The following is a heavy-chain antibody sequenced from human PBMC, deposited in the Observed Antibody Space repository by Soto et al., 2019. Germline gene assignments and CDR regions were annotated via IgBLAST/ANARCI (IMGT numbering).Heavy chain of an antibody. CDR1: GFTVSNNY. J-gene: IGHJ4*02. V-gene: IGHV3-66*01. Sequence: EVQLVESGGGLVQRGGSLRLSCAASGFTVSNNYMSWVRQAPGKGLEWVSVIYDGGSTYYADSVKDRFTISRDNSKNTLYLQMTSLRAEDTAVYYCARGHYGSPPGYFDCWGQGAPVTVSS. D-gene: IGHD3-10*01. CDR2: IYDGGST. CDR3: ARGHYGSPPGYFDC.